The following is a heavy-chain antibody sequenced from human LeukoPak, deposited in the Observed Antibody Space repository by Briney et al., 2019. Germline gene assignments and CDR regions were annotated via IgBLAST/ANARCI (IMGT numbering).Heavy chain of an antibody. V-gene: IGHV4-39*01. CDR1: GDTISSSPYF. D-gene: IGHD6-13*01. CDR3: ARTTSSWYGWFDP. Sequence: SETLSLTCSVSGDTISSSPYFWGWIRQPPGKGLEWIGSIYYSGRTEANPSLKSRVTMSVDTSKNQFSLKLSSVTAADTAVYYCARTTSSWYGWFDPWGQGALVTVSS. J-gene: IGHJ5*02. CDR2: IYYSGRT.